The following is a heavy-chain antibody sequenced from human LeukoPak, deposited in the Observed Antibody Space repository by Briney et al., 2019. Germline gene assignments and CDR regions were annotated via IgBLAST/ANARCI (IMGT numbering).Heavy chain of an antibody. V-gene: IGHV4-59*01. Sequence: SETLSHTCTVSGGSISNSYWTWIRQPPGKGLQWIGYIYYSGSTNYNPSLKGRVTISVNTSKNQFSPRLSSVTAADTAVYYCASGDDYSNYYFNYWGQGTLVTVSS. J-gene: IGHJ4*02. CDR3: ASGDDYSNYYFNY. D-gene: IGHD4-11*01. CDR1: GGSISNSY. CDR2: IYYSGST.